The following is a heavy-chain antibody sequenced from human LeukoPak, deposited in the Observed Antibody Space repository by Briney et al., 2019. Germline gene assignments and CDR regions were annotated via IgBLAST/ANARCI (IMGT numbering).Heavy chain of an antibody. J-gene: IGHJ4*02. CDR1: GFTFSSYW. CDR3: AKDGRGFQSTVTHGGGYFDY. CDR2: INSDGSST. Sequence: GGSLRLSCAASGFTFSSYWMHWVRQAPGKGLVWVSRINSDGSSTSYADSVKGRFTISRDNAKNTLYLQMNSLRAEDTAVYYCAKDGRGFQSTVTHGGGYFDYWGQGTLVTVSS. V-gene: IGHV3-74*01. D-gene: IGHD4-17*01.